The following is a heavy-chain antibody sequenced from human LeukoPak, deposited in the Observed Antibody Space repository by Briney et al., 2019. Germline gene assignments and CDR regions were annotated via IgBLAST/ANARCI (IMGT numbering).Heavy chain of an antibody. Sequence: GGSLRLSCAASGFTFSSYAMSWVRQAPGKGLEWVSAISGSGGSTYYADSVKGRFTISRDNSKNTLYLQMNSLRAEDTAVYYCANLLRDSYGYSYFDYWGQGTLVTVSS. CDR2: ISGSGGST. CDR3: ANLLRDSYGYSYFDY. D-gene: IGHD5-18*01. CDR1: GFTFSSYA. V-gene: IGHV3-23*01. J-gene: IGHJ4*02.